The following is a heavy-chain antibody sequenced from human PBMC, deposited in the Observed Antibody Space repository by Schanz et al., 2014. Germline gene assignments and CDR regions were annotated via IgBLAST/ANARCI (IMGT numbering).Heavy chain of an antibody. CDR1: GGTFSSST. V-gene: IGHV1-69*02. CDR2: IIPILDKT. J-gene: IGHJ3*01. D-gene: IGHD3-10*01. CDR3: ATNSPFSMVRGSNAFDA. Sequence: QVQLVQSGAEVKKPGSSVKVSCKASGGTFSSSTLTWVRQAPGQGLEWMGRIIPILDKTNYAQKFQGRVTMTADKSTSTVYMEVSGLRSEDTAVYYCATNSPFSMVRGSNAFDAWGQGAMXTVSS.